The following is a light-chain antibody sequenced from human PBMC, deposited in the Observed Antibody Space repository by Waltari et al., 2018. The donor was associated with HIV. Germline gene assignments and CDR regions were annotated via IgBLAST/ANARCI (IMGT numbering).Light chain of an antibody. CDR2: EVT. V-gene: IGLV2-23*02. CDR1: SSDIGRYNL. Sequence: QSALPQPASVSGSPGQSITFSCTGTSSDIGRYNLVSWYQQHPCTAPRLMIYEVTHRPSGVSYRLSGSKSGNTASLTISGLQAEDEADYYCCSFAGSTSWVFGGGTKLTVL. J-gene: IGLJ3*02. CDR3: CSFAGSTSWV.